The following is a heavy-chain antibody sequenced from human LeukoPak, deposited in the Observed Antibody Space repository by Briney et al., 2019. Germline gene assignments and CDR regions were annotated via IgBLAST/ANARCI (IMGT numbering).Heavy chain of an antibody. CDR1: GFTFSSYW. D-gene: IGHD6-19*01. V-gene: IGHV3-74*01. CDR2: INSDGYSF. CDR3: ARGEAVAGTDH. J-gene: IGHJ4*02. Sequence: PGGSLRLSCAASGFTFSSYWMHWVRQAPGKGLEWLARINSDGYSFSYADSVKGRFTISRDNAKNTLYLQMNSLRVEDTAFYYCARGEAVAGTDHWGQGVLVTVSS.